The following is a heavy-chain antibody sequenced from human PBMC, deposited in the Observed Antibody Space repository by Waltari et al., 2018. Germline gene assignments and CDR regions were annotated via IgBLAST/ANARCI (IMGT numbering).Heavy chain of an antibody. J-gene: IGHJ4*02. D-gene: IGHD6-13*01. Sequence: QVQLQESGPGLVKPSQTLSLTCTVSGGSISSGSYYWSWIRQPAGKGLEWIGYIYTSGSTNYNPSLKSRVTISVDTSKNQFSLKLSSVTAADTAVYYCARVPLAAASYYFDYWGQGTLVTVSS. CDR2: IYTSGST. CDR3: ARVPLAAASYYFDY. V-gene: IGHV4-61*09. CDR1: GGSISSGSYY.